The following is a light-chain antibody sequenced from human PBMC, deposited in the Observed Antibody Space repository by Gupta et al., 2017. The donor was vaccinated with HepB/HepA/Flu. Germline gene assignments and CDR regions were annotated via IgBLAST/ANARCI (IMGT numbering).Light chain of an antibody. CDR1: KLGNKY. CDR3: QAWDGSTAVV. J-gene: IGLJ2*01. V-gene: IGLV3-1*01. CDR2: HDT. Sequence: SYELTQPPSVSVSPGQTASITCSGDKLGNKYVHWYQQKPGQSPVLVMYHDTERPLGIPERFSCSNSGNTATLSISGTQAMDEADYYCQAWDGSTAVVFGGGTKLTVL.